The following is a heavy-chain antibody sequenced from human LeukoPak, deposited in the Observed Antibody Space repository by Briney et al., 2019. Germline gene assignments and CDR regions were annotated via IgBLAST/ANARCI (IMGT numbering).Heavy chain of an antibody. CDR3: AREGYGDPYYYYGMDV. D-gene: IGHD4-17*01. J-gene: IGHJ6*02. CDR2: MNPNSGNT. V-gene: IGHV1-8*02. CDR1: GGTFSSYA. Sequence: ASVKVSCKASGGTFSSYAINWVRQATGQGLEWMGWMNPNSGNTGYAQKFQGRVTMTRNTSISTAYMELSSLRSEDTAVYYCAREGYGDPYYYYGMDVWGQGTTVTVSS.